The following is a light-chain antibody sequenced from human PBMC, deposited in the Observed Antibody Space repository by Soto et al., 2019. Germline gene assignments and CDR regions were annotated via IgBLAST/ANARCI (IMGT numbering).Light chain of an antibody. Sequence: DIPLTQSHSTLSASLLELGIVXSGASQTIGSWLAWYQQKPGRAPKLLIFDASSLESGVPSRFSGNGSGTEFTLTISCLQSEDFATYYCQQYYSYPRAFGPGTKVDIK. CDR2: DAS. V-gene: IGKV1-5*01. CDR1: QTIGSW. CDR3: QQYYSYPRA. J-gene: IGKJ3*01.